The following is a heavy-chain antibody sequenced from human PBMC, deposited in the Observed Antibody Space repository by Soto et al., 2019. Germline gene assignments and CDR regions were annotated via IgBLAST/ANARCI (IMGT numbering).Heavy chain of an antibody. CDR1: GVTFGGRA. J-gene: IGHJ4*02. D-gene: IGHD3-10*01. V-gene: IGHV3-23*01. CDR2: ITDTGGDT. Sequence: GGSLRLSCVASGVTFGGRAMSWVRQAPGEGLEWVSTITDTGGDTKYADSVRGRFTMSRDNSKKTLYLQMNSLRVEDSALYYCARGSTDSYPGSRIFDFWGRGTLVTVSS. CDR3: ARGSTDSYPGSRIFDF.